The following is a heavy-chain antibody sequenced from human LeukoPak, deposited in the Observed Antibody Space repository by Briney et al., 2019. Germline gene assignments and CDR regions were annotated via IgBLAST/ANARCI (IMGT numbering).Heavy chain of an antibody. CDR2: IHYSGKV. CDR1: GGSLSSSGHW. D-gene: IGHD6-19*01. Sequence: KPSETLSLTCTVSGGSLSSSGHWWVWIRQPPGKGLEWIGSIHYSGKVYYNPSLKSRVTTSVDTSTDQFSLRLSSATAADTAIYYCARQSGDQSSAWYFDAWGQGTLVTVSS. CDR3: ARQSGDQSSAWYFDA. V-gene: IGHV4-39*01. J-gene: IGHJ4*02.